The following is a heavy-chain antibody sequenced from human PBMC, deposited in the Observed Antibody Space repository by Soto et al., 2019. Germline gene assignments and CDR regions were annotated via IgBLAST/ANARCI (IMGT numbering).Heavy chain of an antibody. V-gene: IGHV5-51*01. CDR1: GYSFTSYW. D-gene: IGHD6-6*01. Sequence: GESLKISCKGSGYSFTSYWIGWVRQMPGKGLEWMGIIYPGDSDTRYSPSFQGQVTISADKSISTAYLQWSSLKASDTAMYYCARLVGDKYSSSAEGVDYYYYGMDVWGQGTTVTVSS. CDR2: IYPGDSDT. J-gene: IGHJ6*02. CDR3: ARLVGDKYSSSAEGVDYYYYGMDV.